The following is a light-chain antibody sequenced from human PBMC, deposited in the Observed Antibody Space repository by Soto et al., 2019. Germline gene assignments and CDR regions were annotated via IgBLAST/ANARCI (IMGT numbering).Light chain of an antibody. J-gene: IGLJ1*01. CDR1: SGDVGTYNL. CDR3: CSYAGDSNFV. V-gene: IGLV2-23*01. Sequence: QSVLTQPASVSGSPGQSITISCTGTSGDVGTYNLVSWYQQHPGKAPKLIIYEGIKRPSGVSNRFSGSKSGNTASLTISGLQAEDESDYYCCSYAGDSNFVFGTGTRSPS. CDR2: EGI.